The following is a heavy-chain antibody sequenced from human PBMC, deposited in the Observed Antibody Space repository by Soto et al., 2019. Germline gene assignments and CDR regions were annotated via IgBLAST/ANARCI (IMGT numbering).Heavy chain of an antibody. D-gene: IGHD3-3*01. CDR3: ARLVLARVGYYDFWSGSETPTGLDV. Sequence: SETLSLTCTVSGGSISSYYWSWIRQPPGKGLEWIGYIYYSGSTNYNPSLKSRVTISVDTSKNQFSLKLSSVTAADTAVYYCARLVLARVGYYDFWSGSETPTGLDVWGKGTTVTVSS. CDR1: GGSISSYY. J-gene: IGHJ6*04. V-gene: IGHV4-59*08. CDR2: IYYSGST.